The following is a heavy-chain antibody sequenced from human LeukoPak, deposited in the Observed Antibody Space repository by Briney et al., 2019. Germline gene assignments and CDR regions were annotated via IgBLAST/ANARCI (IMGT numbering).Heavy chain of an antibody. CDR3: ARSTVTVPYSFDY. J-gene: IGHJ4*02. Sequence: SETLSLTCTVSGGSISSYYWSWIRQPPGKGLEWIGYIYYSGSTNYNPSLKSRVTISVDTSKNQFSLKLSSVTAADTAVYYCARSTVTVPYSFDYGGQGPLVTVSS. D-gene: IGHD4-17*01. V-gene: IGHV4-59*08. CDR2: IYYSGST. CDR1: GGSISSYY.